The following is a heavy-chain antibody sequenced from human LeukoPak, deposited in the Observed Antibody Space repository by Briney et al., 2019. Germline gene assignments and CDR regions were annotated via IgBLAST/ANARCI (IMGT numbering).Heavy chain of an antibody. V-gene: IGHV4-34*01. J-gene: IGHJ3*02. CDR1: GGSFSGYY. CDR2: INHSGNT. Sequence: SETLSLTCAVYGGSFSGYYWSWIRQPPGKGLEWIGEINHSGNTNYNPSLKSRVTISVDTSKNQFSLKLSSVTAADTAVYYCARVYYDSSGYYRSGAFDIWGQGTMVTVSS. CDR3: ARVYYDSSGYYRSGAFDI. D-gene: IGHD3-22*01.